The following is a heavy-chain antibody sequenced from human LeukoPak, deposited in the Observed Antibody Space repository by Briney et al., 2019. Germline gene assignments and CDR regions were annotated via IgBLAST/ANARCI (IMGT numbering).Heavy chain of an antibody. CDR3: AKDLGWSYDSSGYQDY. CDR1: GFTFSSYA. CDR2: INSSGGTT. J-gene: IGHJ4*02. Sequence: GGSLRLSCAASGFTFSSYAMSWVRQAPGKGLEWVSAINSSGGTTYYADSVKGRFSISRDNFKNTLYLQMNSLRVEDTAVYYCAKDLGWSYDSSGYQDYWGQGTLVTVSS. V-gene: IGHV3-23*01. D-gene: IGHD3-22*01.